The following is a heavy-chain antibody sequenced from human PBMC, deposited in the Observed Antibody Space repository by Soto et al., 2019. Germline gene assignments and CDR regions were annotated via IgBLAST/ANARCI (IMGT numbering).Heavy chain of an antibody. V-gene: IGHV3-73*02. CDR2: IRSKANNYAT. CDR3: TSSWFGANYVMDV. J-gene: IGHJ6*02. Sequence: EVQLVESGGGLVQPGGSLKLSCAASGFTFSGSAMHWVRQASGKGLEWVGRIRSKANNYATAYVASVKGRFTISRDDSKSTAYLQMNSLKTEDTAMYYCTSSWFGANYVMDVWGQGTTVTVSS. CDR1: GFTFSGSA. D-gene: IGHD3-10*01.